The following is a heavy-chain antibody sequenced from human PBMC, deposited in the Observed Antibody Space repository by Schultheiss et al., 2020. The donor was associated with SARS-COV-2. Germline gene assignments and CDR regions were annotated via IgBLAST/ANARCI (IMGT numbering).Heavy chain of an antibody. D-gene: IGHD6-19*01. Sequence: SQTLSLTCAVYGGSFSDYYWNWVRQPPGKGLEWIGEINRSGSTNYNPSLKSRVTISVDTSKNQFSLKLSSVTAADTAVYYCAGSGWYVGFDYWGQGTLVTVSS. CDR3: AGSGWYVGFDY. CDR1: GGSFSDYY. CDR2: INRSGST. V-gene: IGHV4-34*01. J-gene: IGHJ4*02.